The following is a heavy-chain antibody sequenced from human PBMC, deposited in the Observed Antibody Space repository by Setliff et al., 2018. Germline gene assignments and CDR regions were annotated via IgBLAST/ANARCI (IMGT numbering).Heavy chain of an antibody. CDR2: ISAGGGST. J-gene: IGHJ6*03. Sequence: GGSLRLSCAASGFSFSSYAMTWVRQAPGKGLEWVSAISAGGGSTYSADSVKGRFTISRDNSKNTLYLQMNSLRADDAAVYYCARSSAPIKSDYMDVWGKGTTVTVSS. CDR1: GFSFSSYA. D-gene: IGHD2-2*02. CDR3: ARSSAPIKSDYMDV. V-gene: IGHV3-23*01.